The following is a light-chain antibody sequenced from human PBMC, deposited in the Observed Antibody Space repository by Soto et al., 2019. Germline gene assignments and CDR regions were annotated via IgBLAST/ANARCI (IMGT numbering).Light chain of an antibody. Sequence: LTQPASVSGSPGQSITISCTGTSSDIGDYNYVSWYQQHPGKAPKLMIYEVSNRPSGISNRFSGSKSGNTASLTISGLQADDEADYYCSSYTSTSSYLFGTGTRLTVL. CDR3: SSYTSTSSYL. CDR1: SSDIGDYNY. CDR2: EVS. J-gene: IGLJ1*01. V-gene: IGLV2-14*01.